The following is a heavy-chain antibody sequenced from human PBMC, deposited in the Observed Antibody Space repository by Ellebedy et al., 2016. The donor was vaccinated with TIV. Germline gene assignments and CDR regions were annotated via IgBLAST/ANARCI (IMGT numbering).Heavy chain of an antibody. CDR1: GFTLSSYV. J-gene: IGHJ5*02. V-gene: IGHV3-23*01. CDR3: AKGGFRNWFDP. D-gene: IGHD1-14*01. CDR2: ISSDGADI. Sequence: PGGSLRLSCAASGFTLSSYVMSWVRQAPGKRLERVAAISSDGADIYYADSVKGRFTISRDTSKNTLYLHMNSLRVEDTAMYYCAKGGFRNWFDPWGQGTLVTVSS.